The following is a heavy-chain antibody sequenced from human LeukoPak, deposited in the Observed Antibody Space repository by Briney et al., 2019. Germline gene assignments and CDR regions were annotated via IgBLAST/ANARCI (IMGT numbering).Heavy chain of an antibody. CDR1: GYRFTSYW. CDR2: IYPGDSDT. CDR3: ARRDTAMVNLDAFDI. J-gene: IGHJ3*02. Sequence: GESLKISCKGSGYRFTSYWIGWVRQMPGKGLEWMGIIYPGDSDTRYSPSFQGQVTISADKSISTAYLQWSSLKASDTAMYYCARRDTAMVNLDAFDIWGQGTMVTVSS. V-gene: IGHV5-51*01. D-gene: IGHD5-18*01.